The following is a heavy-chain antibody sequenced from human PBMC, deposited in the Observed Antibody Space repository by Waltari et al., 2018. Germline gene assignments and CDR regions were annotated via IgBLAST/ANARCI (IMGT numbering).Heavy chain of an antibody. D-gene: IGHD3-9*01. J-gene: IGHJ6*03. Sequence: QVQLEQWGAGLLKPSETLSLTCTVSGGSLSHYYWNWIRHSPGKGLELLGEIHHSGSTNYSPSLESLVTMSLDIAKNQFSLNLKSVTAADTGIYFCARDRTGSFENYQYYYYMDVWGKGITVTVSS. V-gene: IGHV4-34*02. CDR2: IHHSGST. CDR3: ARDRTGSFENYQYYYYMDV. CDR1: GGSLSHYY.